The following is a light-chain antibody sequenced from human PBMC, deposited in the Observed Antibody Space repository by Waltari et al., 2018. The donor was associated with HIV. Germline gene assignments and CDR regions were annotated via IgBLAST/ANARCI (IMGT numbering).Light chain of an antibody. J-gene: IGLJ1*01. V-gene: IGLV2-14*03. CDR2: EVA. Sequence: QSALTQPASVSGSPGQSITISCTGTSRDFGGYNFVSWYQQHPGKVPKLIIYEVANRPSGVSNRCSASKAGNTTSLTISGLQAEDEADYYCNSYRSDSTYVFGTGTKVTVL. CDR1: SRDFGGYNF. CDR3: NSYRSDSTYV.